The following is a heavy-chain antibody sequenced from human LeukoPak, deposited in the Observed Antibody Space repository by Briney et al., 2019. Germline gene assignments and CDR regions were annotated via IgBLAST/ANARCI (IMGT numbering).Heavy chain of an antibody. J-gene: IGHJ4*02. CDR2: IYNSGST. V-gene: IGHV4-59*08. D-gene: IGHD2-15*01. CDR1: GGSISNYY. Sequence: MSSETLSLTCTVSGGSISNYYWSWIRQPPGKGLEYIGYIYNSGSTNYNPSLKSRVTISADTSKNQFSLKLSSVTAADTAVYYCARHASGGSCDLWGQGTLVIVSS. CDR3: ARHASGGSCDL.